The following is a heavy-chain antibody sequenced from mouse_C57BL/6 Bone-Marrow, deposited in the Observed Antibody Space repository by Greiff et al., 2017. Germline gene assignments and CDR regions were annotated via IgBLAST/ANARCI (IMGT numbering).Heavy chain of an antibody. Sequence: VQLQQSGPGLVQPSQSLSITCTVSGFSLTSYGVHWVRQSPGKGLEWLGVIWRGGSTDYNAAFMSRLSITKDNSKSQVFFKMNSLQADDTAIYYCAKNYYGSRGYFDVWGTGTTVTVSS. V-gene: IGHV2-5*01. CDR2: IWRGGST. CDR1: GFSLTSYG. J-gene: IGHJ1*03. D-gene: IGHD1-1*01. CDR3: AKNYYGSRGYFDV.